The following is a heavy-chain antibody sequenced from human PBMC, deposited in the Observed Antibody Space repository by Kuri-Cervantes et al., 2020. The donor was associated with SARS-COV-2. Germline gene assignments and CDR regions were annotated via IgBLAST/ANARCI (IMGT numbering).Heavy chain of an antibody. CDR2: IYSGGST. Sequence: GESLKISCATSGLTFSSYAMHWVRQAPGKGLEWVSVIYSGGSTYYADSVKGRFTISRDNSKNTLYLQMNSLRAEDTAVYYCASTYYYDSSGYPRLGAFDIWGQGTMVTVSS. D-gene: IGHD3-22*01. CDR1: GLTFSSYA. V-gene: IGHV3-53*01. CDR3: ASTYYYDSSGYPRLGAFDI. J-gene: IGHJ3*02.